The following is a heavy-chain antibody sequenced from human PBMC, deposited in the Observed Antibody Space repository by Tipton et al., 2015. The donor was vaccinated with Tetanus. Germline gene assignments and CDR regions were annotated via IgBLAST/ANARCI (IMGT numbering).Heavy chain of an antibody. Sequence: QLVQSGPEVKKPGESLKISCKGSGYTFTTYWIGWVRQVPGKGLEWMGIIYPDDSDTRYSPSFQGQVTISADKSTTTAYLQWSGLKASDTAMYYCARRAEYSYGLFDYWGQGTLVTVSS. CDR2: IYPDDSDT. V-gene: IGHV5-51*03. CDR3: ARRAEYSYGLFDY. D-gene: IGHD5-18*01. CDR1: GYTFTTYW. J-gene: IGHJ4*02.